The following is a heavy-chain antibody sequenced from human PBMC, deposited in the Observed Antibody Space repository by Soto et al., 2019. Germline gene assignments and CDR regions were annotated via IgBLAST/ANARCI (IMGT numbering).Heavy chain of an antibody. Sequence: QVQLVQSGAEVKKPGASVKVSCKASGYIFTSRALQWXXXXXXXTLEWVGWISTANGDTEYSEKFQGRVALTRETSANTAXXXXSXXXXXXXXXXXXXXXXXXXXEDXXGQGTLVTVSS. V-gene: IGHV1-3*04. CDR2: ISTANGDT. J-gene: IGHJ4*02. CDR1: GYIFTSRA. CDR3: XXXXXXXXEDX.